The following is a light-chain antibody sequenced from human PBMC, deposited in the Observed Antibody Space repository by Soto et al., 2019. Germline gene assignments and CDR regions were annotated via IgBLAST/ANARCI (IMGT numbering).Light chain of an antibody. CDR3: SSKTSSSSPFV. J-gene: IGLJ1*01. CDR1: SSDVGAYIY. V-gene: IGLV2-14*01. CDR2: EVN. Sequence: QSVLTQPASVSGSPGQSITISCGGTSSDVGAYIYVSWYQQYPGKAPKLIIYEVNNRPSGVSGRFSGSKSDTTAFLTISGLQAEDEADYYCSSKTSSSSPFVFGTGTKVTVL.